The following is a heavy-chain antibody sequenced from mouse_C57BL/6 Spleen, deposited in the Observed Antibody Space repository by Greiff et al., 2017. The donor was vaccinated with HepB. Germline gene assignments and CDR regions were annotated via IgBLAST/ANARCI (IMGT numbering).Heavy chain of an antibody. Sequence: QVQLQQPGAELVKPGASVKLSCKASGYTFTSYWMHWVKQRPGQGLEWIGMIHPNSGSTNYNEKFKSKATLTVDKSSSTAYMQLSSLTSEDSAVYYCARSWEIYYYGSSYSYAMDYWGQGTSVTVSS. CDR2: IHPNSGST. CDR3: ARSWEIYYYGSSYSYAMDY. V-gene: IGHV1-64*01. J-gene: IGHJ4*01. D-gene: IGHD1-1*01. CDR1: GYTFTSYW.